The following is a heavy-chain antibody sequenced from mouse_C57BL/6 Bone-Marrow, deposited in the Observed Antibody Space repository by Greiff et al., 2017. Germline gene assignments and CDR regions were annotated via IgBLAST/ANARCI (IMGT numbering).Heavy chain of an antibody. J-gene: IGHJ2*01. D-gene: IGHD2-1*01. CDR3: ARGGNYGGYYFDY. CDR1: GYTFTTYP. Sequence: QVQLQQSGAELVKPGASVKMSCKASGYTFTTYPIEWMKQNHGKSLEWIGNFHPYNDDTKYNEKFKGKATLTAEKSSSTVYLQLSRLTSDDSAVYCCARGGNYGGYYFDYWGQGTTLTVSA. V-gene: IGHV1-47*01. CDR2: FHPYNDDT.